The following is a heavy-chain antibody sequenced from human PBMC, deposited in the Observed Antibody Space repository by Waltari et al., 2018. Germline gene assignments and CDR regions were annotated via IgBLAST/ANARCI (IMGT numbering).Heavy chain of an antibody. Sequence: QVQLVQSGAEVKKPGASVKVSCKTSGYTFTAYYMHWVRQAPGQGLEWMGWINWKPGDRDYAQKFRGRVTMTRETSLTTVYMEMNRLTSDDTAVYYCAREDIVATKVFDDWGHGTLVTVSS. CDR2: INWKPGDR. J-gene: IGHJ4*01. CDR3: AREDIVATKVFDD. V-gene: IGHV1-2*02. CDR1: GYTFTAYY. D-gene: IGHD5-12*01.